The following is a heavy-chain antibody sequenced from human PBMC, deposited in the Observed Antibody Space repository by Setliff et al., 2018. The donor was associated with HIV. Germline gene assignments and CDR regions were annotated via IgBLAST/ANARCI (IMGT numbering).Heavy chain of an antibody. D-gene: IGHD6-19*01. CDR2: ICHSGSA. Sequence: SETLSLTCAVYGGSFSAYSWSWIRQPPGKGLEWIGEICHSGSANYNPSLRSRVNMSIDTSTRQFSLNLTSVTAADTAVYYCARRSRYGSGWSHVGYFDLWGRGTLVTVSS. CDR1: GGSFSAYS. CDR3: ARRSRYGSGWSHVGYFDL. J-gene: IGHJ2*01. V-gene: IGHV4-34*01.